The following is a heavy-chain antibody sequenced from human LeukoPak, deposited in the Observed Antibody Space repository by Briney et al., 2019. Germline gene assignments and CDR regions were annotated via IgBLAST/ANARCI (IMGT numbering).Heavy chain of an antibody. V-gene: IGHV3-48*02. D-gene: IGHD3-10*01. CDR3: ARGEAGYGSGSYSDY. CDR2: ISSSSSAI. CDR1: GFTFSNAW. Sequence: RTGGSLRLSCAASGFTFSNAWMSWVRQAPGKGLEWVSYISSSSSAIYYADSVKGRFTISRDNAKNSLYLQMNSLRDEDTAVYYCARGEAGYGSGSYSDYWGQGTLVTVSS. J-gene: IGHJ4*02.